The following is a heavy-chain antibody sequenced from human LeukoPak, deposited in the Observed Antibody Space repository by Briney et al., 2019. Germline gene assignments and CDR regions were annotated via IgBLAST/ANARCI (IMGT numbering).Heavy chain of an antibody. V-gene: IGHV3-30*04. D-gene: IGHD6-13*01. Sequence: GGSLRLSCAASGFTFSSYAMHWVRQAPGKGLEWVAVISYDGSNKYYADSVKGRFTISRDNSKNTPYLQMNSLRAEDTAVYYCAREGYSSSWSYYYYYMDVWGKGTTVTVSS. CDR2: ISYDGSNK. CDR3: AREGYSSSWSYYYYYMDV. J-gene: IGHJ6*03. CDR1: GFTFSSYA.